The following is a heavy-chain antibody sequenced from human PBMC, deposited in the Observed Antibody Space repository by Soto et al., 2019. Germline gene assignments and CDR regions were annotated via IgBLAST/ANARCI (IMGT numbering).Heavy chain of an antibody. V-gene: IGHV3-11*01. CDR2: ISTSGGTV. D-gene: IGHD2-2*01. Sequence: SLRLSCAASGFIFSDFYMTWVRQAPGKGLECLSYISTSGGTVHYADSVKGRFTISRDNARNSLYLQMNSLRAEDTAVYYCARWGVPAAVSSYYYGLNVWGQGTTVTVSS. J-gene: IGHJ6*02. CDR3: ARWGVPAAVSSYYYGLNV. CDR1: GFIFSDFY.